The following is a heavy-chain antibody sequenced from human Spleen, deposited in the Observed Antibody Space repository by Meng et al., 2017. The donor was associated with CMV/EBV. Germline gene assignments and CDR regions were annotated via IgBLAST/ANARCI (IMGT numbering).Heavy chain of an antibody. V-gene: IGHV3-30*19. D-gene: IGHD2/OR15-2a*01. Sequence: GESLKISCAASGFTFSSYGMHWVRQAPGKGLEWVAIISHDGSSEHFADSVKGRFTISRDNSKNTVYLQMSSLRAEDTAVYSCAASNHYFHTGFDYWGQGTLVTVSS. J-gene: IGHJ4*02. CDR1: GFTFSSYG. CDR3: AASNHYFHTGFDY. CDR2: ISHDGSSE.